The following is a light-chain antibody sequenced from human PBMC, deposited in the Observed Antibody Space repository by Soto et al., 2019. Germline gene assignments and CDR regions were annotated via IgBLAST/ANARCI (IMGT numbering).Light chain of an antibody. J-gene: IGKJ1*01. V-gene: IGKV3-15*01. CDR3: HQYNNWPRT. Sequence: EIVITQSPATLSVSPGERATLSCRASQSISNNLAWYQQKPGQAPRLLIYGSSTRATGIPARFSGSGSGTEFTLTISSLQSEDFVVYYCHQYNNWPRTFGQGTKVDIK. CDR2: GSS. CDR1: QSISNN.